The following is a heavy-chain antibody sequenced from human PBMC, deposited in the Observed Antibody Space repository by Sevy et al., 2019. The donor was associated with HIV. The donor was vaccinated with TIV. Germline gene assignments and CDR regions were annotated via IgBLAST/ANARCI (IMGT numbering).Heavy chain of an antibody. V-gene: IGHV1-18*01. J-gene: IGHJ4*02. CDR2: INGHNGNT. CDR1: GYIFTSYG. CDR3: ARDGYDGSGYQRGLFDF. D-gene: IGHD3-22*01. Sequence: ASVKVSCKASGYIFTSYGISWVRQAPRQGLEWMGWINGHNGNTNYVQNLQGRVTMTTDTSTNTAYMGLRRQRSDDTAEYYCARDGYDGSGYQRGLFDFWGQGTLVTVSS.